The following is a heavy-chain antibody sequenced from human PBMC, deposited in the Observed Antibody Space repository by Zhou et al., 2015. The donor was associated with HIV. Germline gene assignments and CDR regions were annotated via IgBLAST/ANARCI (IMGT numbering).Heavy chain of an antibody. V-gene: IGHV3-48*01. CDR1: GVNFSSYH. D-gene: IGHD1-14*01. J-gene: IGHJ4*02. CDR3: AADGPSYGNHPDH. CDR2: ITATGITV. Sequence: DVQLVESGGDLIQPGGSLRLSCVASGVNFSSYHMNWVRQAPGKGLEWISYITATGITVFYADSVQGRFTISRDNARNSLYLQMNRLRTEDSAVYYCAADGPSYGNHPDHWGQGTLVTVSS.